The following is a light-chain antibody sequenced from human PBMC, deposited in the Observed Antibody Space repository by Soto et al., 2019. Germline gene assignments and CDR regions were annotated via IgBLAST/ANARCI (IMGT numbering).Light chain of an antibody. Sequence: QTVVTQESSLTVSPGGTVTLTCGSSTGDVTSGHFPYWFQQKPGQAPRTLIYETSNRHPWTPARFSGSLLGGKAALTLSGAQPEDEADYYCMFSYGGHRVFGGGTKLTVL. V-gene: IGLV7-46*01. CDR2: ETS. J-gene: IGLJ3*02. CDR3: MFSYGGHRV. CDR1: TGDVTSGHF.